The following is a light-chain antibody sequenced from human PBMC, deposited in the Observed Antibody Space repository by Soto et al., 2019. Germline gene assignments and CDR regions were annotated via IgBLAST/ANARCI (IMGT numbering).Light chain of an antibody. V-gene: IGKV3-20*01. CDR2: DAS. CDR3: QQYGSSRT. J-gene: IGKJ1*01. Sequence: EVVLTQSPATLSLSPGERATLSCRASQSVSSYLAWYQQKPGQAPRLLISDASSRATGIPDRFSGSGSGTDFTLTISRLEPEDFAVYYCQQYGSSRTFGQGTKVDIK. CDR1: QSVSSY.